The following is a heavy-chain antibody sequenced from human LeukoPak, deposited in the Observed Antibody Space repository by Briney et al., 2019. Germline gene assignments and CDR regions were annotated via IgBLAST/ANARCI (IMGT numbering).Heavy chain of an antibody. CDR1: GGSISSYY. D-gene: IGHD1-26*01. J-gene: IGHJ4*02. Sequence: LSETLSLTCTVSGGSISSYYWSWIRQPPGKGLEYIGYIYYSGSTNYNPSLKSRVTISVDTSKNQFSLKLSSVTAADTAVYYCARSEVGASTTFDYWGQVTLVTVSS. V-gene: IGHV4-59*01. CDR3: ARSEVGASTTFDY. CDR2: IYYSGST.